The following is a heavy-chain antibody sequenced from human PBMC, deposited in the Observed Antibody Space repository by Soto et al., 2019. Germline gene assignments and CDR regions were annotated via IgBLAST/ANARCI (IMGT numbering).Heavy chain of an antibody. V-gene: IGHV4-31*03. CDR3: AAVAMVTWCFDY. CDR2: IYYSGST. D-gene: IGHD5-18*01. J-gene: IGHJ4*02. Sequence: SETLSLTCTVSGGSISSGGYYWSWIRQHPGKGLEWIGYIYYSGSTYYNPSLKSRVTISVDTSKNQFSLKLSSVTAADTAVYYCAAVAMVTWCFDYWGQGTLVTVSS. CDR1: GGSISSGGYY.